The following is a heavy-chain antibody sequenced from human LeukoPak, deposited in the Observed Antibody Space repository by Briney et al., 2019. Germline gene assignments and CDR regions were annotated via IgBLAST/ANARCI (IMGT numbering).Heavy chain of an antibody. Sequence: GGSLRLSCADSGFTFSSYAMSWVRQAPGKGLEWVSAISGSGGSTYYADSVKGRFTISRDNSKNTLYLQMNSLRAEDTAVYYCAKGPAAMDYFDYWGQGTLVTVSS. D-gene: IGHD2-2*01. V-gene: IGHV3-23*01. CDR3: AKGPAAMDYFDY. CDR2: ISGSGGST. CDR1: GFTFSSYA. J-gene: IGHJ4*02.